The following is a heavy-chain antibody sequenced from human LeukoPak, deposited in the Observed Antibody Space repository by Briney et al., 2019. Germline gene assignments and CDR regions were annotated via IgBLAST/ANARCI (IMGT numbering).Heavy chain of an antibody. Sequence: GGSLRLSCAASGFTFSSYSMHWVRQAPGKGLEWVSYISSSSGTIYYADSVKGGFTISRDNAKNSLYLQMNSLRDEDTAVYYCARAAYNAADYWGQGTLVTVSS. D-gene: IGHD5-24*01. CDR3: ARAAYNAADY. V-gene: IGHV3-48*02. CDR1: GFTFSSYS. J-gene: IGHJ4*02. CDR2: ISSSSGTI.